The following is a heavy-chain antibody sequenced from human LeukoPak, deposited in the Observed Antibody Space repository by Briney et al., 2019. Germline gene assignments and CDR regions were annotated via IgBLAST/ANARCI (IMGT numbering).Heavy chain of an antibody. J-gene: IGHJ6*02. CDR2: ISYDGSNK. V-gene: IGHV3-30*18. D-gene: IGHD1-26*01. Sequence: GGSLRPSCAASGFTFSSYGMHWVRQAPGKGLEWVAVISYDGSNKYYADSVKGRFTISRDNSKNTLYLQMNSLRAEDTAVYYCAKDGGWELLHYYYGMDVWGQGTTVTVSS. CDR1: GFTFSSYG. CDR3: AKDGGWELLHYYYGMDV.